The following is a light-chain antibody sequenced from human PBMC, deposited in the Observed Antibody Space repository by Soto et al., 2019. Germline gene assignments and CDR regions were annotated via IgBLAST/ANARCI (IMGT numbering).Light chain of an antibody. Sequence: EIVLTQSPGTLSLSPGERATLSCRASQSVSDNLAWYQQKPGQAPRLLISGASTRATGIPARFSGSGSGTEFTLIISSLQSEDSAVYYCQQYNSWLWTFGQGTKVDI. CDR2: GAS. J-gene: IGKJ1*01. CDR3: QQYNSWLWT. CDR1: QSVSDN. V-gene: IGKV3-15*01.